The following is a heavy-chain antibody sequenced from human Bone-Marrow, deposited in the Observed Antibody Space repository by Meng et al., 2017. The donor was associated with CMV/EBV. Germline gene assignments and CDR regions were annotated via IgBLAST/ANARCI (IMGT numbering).Heavy chain of an antibody. J-gene: IGHJ4*02. D-gene: IGHD3-9*01. Sequence: GGSLRLSCAASGFTFSSYGMHWVRQAPGKGLEWVAVIWYDGSNKYYADSVKGRFTISRDNAKNSLYLQMNSLRAEDTAVYYCARGRVLGYPQRYKEYYFDYWGQGTLVTVSS. V-gene: IGHV3-33*01. CDR1: GFTFSSYG. CDR2: IWYDGSNK. CDR3: ARGRVLGYPQRYKEYYFDY.